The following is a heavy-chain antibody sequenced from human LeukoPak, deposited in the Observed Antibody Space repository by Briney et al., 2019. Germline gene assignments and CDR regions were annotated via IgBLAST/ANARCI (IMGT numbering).Heavy chain of an antibody. D-gene: IGHD5-18*01. Sequence: PGGPLRLPCAASGFTFSSYAMSWVRQAPGKGLEWVSAISGSGGSTYYADSVKGRFTISRDNSKNTLYLQMNSLRAEDTAVYYCAKELDSKLWSPVDYWGQGTLVTVSS. CDR2: ISGSGGST. V-gene: IGHV3-23*01. CDR1: GFTFSSYA. J-gene: IGHJ4*02. CDR3: AKELDSKLWSPVDY.